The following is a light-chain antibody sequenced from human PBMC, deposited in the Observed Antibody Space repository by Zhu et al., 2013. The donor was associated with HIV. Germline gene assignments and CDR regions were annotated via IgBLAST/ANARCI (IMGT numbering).Light chain of an antibody. CDR3: QQYNKWPYN. Sequence: DIQMTQSPSSVSASVGDRVTITCRASQGIGSWLAWYLQQPGRPPKLLIYDASHLESGVPSRFRGSGSGTDFTLTISSLQSEDSAIYYCQQYNKWPYNFGQGTKLEIK. CDR1: QGIGSW. V-gene: IGKV1-12*01. CDR2: DAS. J-gene: IGKJ2*01.